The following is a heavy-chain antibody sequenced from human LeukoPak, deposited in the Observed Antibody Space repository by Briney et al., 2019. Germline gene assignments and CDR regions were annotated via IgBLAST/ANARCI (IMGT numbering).Heavy chain of an antibody. CDR2: SRNKANSYTT. Sequence: GGSLRLSCADSGFTFSDHYLDWVRQAPGKGLEWVGRSRNKANSYTTEYAASVEGRFTISRDDSKNSMFLHMNNLKTEDTAMYYCATYVVPATPFDYWGQGTLVTVSS. D-gene: IGHD2-21*02. CDR1: GFTFSDHY. J-gene: IGHJ4*02. CDR3: ATYVVPATPFDY. V-gene: IGHV3-72*01.